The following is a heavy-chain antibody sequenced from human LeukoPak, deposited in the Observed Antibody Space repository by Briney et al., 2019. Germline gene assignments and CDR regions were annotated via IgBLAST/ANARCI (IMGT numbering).Heavy chain of an antibody. CDR2: INWNGGST. CDR3: ARGYGPYYYYGMDV. Sequence: GGSLRLFCAASGFTFDDYGMSWVRQAPGKGLEWVSDINWNGGSTGYADSVKGRFTISGDNAKNSLYLQMNSLRAEDTALYHCARGYGPYYYYGMDVWGQGTTVTVSS. CDR1: GFTFDDYG. D-gene: IGHD3-10*01. V-gene: IGHV3-20*01. J-gene: IGHJ6*02.